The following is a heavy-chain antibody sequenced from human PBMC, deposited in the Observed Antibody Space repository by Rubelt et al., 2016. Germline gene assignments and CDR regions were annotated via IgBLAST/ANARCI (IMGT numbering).Heavy chain of an antibody. Sequence: GSTYYNPSLKSRVTISVDTSKNQFSLKLSSVTAADTAVYYCARGRYYGSGSYVYYYGMDVWGQGTTVTVSS. V-gene: IGHV4-39*01. D-gene: IGHD3-10*01. CDR3: ARGRYYGSGSYVYYYGMDV. J-gene: IGHJ6*02. CDR2: GST.